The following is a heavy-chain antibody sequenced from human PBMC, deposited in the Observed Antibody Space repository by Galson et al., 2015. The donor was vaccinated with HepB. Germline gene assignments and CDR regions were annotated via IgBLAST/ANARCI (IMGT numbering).Heavy chain of an antibody. CDR1: GYTFTSYG. J-gene: IGHJ3*02. Sequence: QSGAEVKKPGESLKVSCKASGYTFTSYGISWVRQAPGQGLEWMGWISAYNGNTNYAQKLQGRVTMTTDTSTSTAYMELRSLRSDDTAVYYCARDVVYYYDSSGPDAFDIWGQGTMVTVSS. CDR3: ARDVVYYYDSSGPDAFDI. D-gene: IGHD3-22*01. CDR2: ISAYNGNT. V-gene: IGHV1-18*04.